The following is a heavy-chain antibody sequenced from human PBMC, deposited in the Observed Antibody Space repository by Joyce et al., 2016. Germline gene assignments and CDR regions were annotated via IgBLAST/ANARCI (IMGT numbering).Heavy chain of an antibody. CDR1: GFILRRYD. CDR2: ISSSGDST. J-gene: IGHJ4*02. CDR3: AKASLPGYYIGAYYFDY. D-gene: IGHD3-9*01. V-gene: IGHV3-23*01. Sequence: GGGLVQPGGSLRLSCAVSGFILRRYDMSWVRQAPGKGLEWVSAISSSGDSTYYTDSVKGRFTVSRDNSKKILYLQMNTQRAEDTAVYYCAKASLPGYYIGAYYFDYWGQGTLVTVSS.